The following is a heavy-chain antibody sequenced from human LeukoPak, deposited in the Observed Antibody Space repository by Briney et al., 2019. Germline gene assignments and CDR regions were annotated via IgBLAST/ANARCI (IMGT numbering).Heavy chain of an antibody. Sequence: SETLSLTCTVSGGSISRSSYYWSWIRQPPGKGLEWIGYIYYSGSTNYNPSLKSRVTISVDTSKNQFSLKLSSVTAADTAVYYCARVSVYGDLDYWGQGTLVTVSS. V-gene: IGHV4-61*01. J-gene: IGHJ4*02. CDR2: IYYSGST. D-gene: IGHD4-17*01. CDR1: GGSISRSSYY. CDR3: ARVSVYGDLDY.